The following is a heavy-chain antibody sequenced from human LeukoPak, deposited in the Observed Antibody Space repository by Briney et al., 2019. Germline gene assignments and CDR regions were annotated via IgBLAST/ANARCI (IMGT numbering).Heavy chain of an antibody. CDR3: ASSYGSGSYYNEAYYYYGMDV. Sequence: SETLSLTCTVSGGSISSYYWSWIRQPPGKGLEWIVYIYYSGSTNYNPSLKSRVTISVDTSKNQFSLKLSSVTAADTAVYYCASSYGSGSYYNEAYYYYGMDVWGQGTTVTVSS. CDR2: IYYSGST. V-gene: IGHV4-59*08. D-gene: IGHD3-10*01. CDR1: GGSISSYY. J-gene: IGHJ6*02.